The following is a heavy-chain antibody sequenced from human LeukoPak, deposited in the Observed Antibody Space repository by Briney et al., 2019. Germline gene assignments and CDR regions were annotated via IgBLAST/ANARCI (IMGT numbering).Heavy chain of an antibody. D-gene: IGHD3-16*01. V-gene: IGHV3-21*01. CDR1: GFTVSSNY. Sequence: GGSLRLSCAASGFTVSSNYMSWVRQAPGKGLEWVSSISSSSSYIYYADSVKGRFTISRDNAKNSLYLQMNSLRAEDTAVYYCARDLYGLFDYWGQGTLVTVSS. CDR2: ISSSSSYI. CDR3: ARDLYGLFDY. J-gene: IGHJ4*02.